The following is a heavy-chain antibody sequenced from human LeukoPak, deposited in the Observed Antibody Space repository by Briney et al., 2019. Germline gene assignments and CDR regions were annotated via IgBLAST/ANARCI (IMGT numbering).Heavy chain of an antibody. D-gene: IGHD6-19*01. V-gene: IGHV3-23*01. CDR3: AKDLQWLVGGFDY. CDR1: GFSFSSYA. Sequence: GGSLRLSCAASGFSFSSYAMSWVRQAPGQGLEWVSLISGSGGSIYYTDSVKGRFTISRDNSKNTLYLQMNSLRAEDTAVYYCAKDLQWLVGGFDYWGQGNLVTVSS. J-gene: IGHJ4*02. CDR2: ISGSGGSI.